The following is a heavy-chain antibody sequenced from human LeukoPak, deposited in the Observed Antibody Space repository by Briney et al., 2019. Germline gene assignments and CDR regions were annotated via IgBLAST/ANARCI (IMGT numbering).Heavy chain of an antibody. CDR3: ARLFEVVDAFDI. Sequence: SETLSLTCTVSGGSISGYYWSWIRQPPGKGLEWIGYIYYSGSTNYNPSLNSRVTISVDASKNQFSLKLSSVTAADTAVYYCARLFEVVDAFDIWGQGTMVTVSS. J-gene: IGHJ3*02. V-gene: IGHV4-59*01. D-gene: IGHD2-21*01. CDR2: IYYSGST. CDR1: GGSISGYY.